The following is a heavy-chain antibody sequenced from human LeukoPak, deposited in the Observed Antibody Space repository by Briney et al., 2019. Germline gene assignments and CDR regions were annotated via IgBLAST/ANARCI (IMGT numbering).Heavy chain of an antibody. J-gene: IGHJ5*02. V-gene: IGHV3-23*01. Sequence: GGSLRLSCVVSGISLSNYGMTWVRQAPGKGLEWVSYISERGGGTMYADSVKGRFTISRDTSLNTLYLQMNNLRAEDTAVYYCARSRGRLDPWGQGTLVTVSS. CDR2: ISERGGGT. CDR1: GISLSNYG. CDR3: ARSRGRLDP. D-gene: IGHD3-10*01.